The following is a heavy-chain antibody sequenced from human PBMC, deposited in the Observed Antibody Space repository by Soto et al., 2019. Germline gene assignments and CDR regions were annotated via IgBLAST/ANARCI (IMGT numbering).Heavy chain of an antibody. Sequence: GASVKVSCKASGGTFSSYPISWVRQAPGQGLEWMGGIIPIFGTANYAQKFLGRVTITADESTSTAYMELSSLRSEDTAVYYCARDRDIVAVGTKFDYWGQGTLVTVSS. J-gene: IGHJ4*02. V-gene: IGHV1-69*13. CDR1: GGTFSSYP. D-gene: IGHD6-13*01. CDR3: ARDRDIVAVGTKFDY. CDR2: IIPIFGTA.